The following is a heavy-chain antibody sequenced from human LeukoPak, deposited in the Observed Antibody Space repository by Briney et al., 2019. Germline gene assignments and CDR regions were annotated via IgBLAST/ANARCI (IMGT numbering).Heavy chain of an antibody. V-gene: IGHV3-73*01. J-gene: IGHJ6*02. Sequence: GALRLSCAASGFTFSGSAMHWVRQASGKGLEWVGRIRSRANSYATAYAASVKGRFTISRDDSKNTAYLQMDSLKTEDTAVYYCTRHKGYSSGWDNYYYYGMDVWGQGTTVTVSS. CDR1: GFTFSGSA. CDR2: IRSRANSYAT. CDR3: TRHKGYSSGWDNYYYYGMDV. D-gene: IGHD6-19*01.